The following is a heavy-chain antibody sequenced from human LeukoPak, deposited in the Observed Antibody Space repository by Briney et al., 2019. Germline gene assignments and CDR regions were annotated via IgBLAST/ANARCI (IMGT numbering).Heavy chain of an antibody. J-gene: IGHJ5*02. CDR2: ISAYNGNT. CDR1: GYTFTSYG. Sequence: GASVKVSCKASGYTFTSYGISWVRRAPGQGLEWMGWISAYNGNTNYAQKLQGRVTMTTDTSTSTAYMELRSLRSDDTAVYYCARDRVAVAGTPNWFDPWGQGTLVTVSS. D-gene: IGHD6-19*01. V-gene: IGHV1-18*01. CDR3: ARDRVAVAGTPNWFDP.